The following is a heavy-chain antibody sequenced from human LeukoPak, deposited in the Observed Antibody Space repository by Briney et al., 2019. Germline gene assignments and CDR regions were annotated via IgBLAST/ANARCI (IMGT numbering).Heavy chain of an antibody. J-gene: IGHJ3*01. CDR2: IYYSGST. CDR3: ARDRCCGYYDSDPSYCFDD. Sequence: PSQTLSLTCTVSGDSISSGDYYWSWIRQPPGKGLEWIGFIYYSGSTYYNPSLKSRVTMSVDTSKNQFSLKLSSVTAADTAVYYSARDRCCGYYDSDPSYCFDDGGQGTMVTVSS. V-gene: IGHV4-30-4*01. D-gene: IGHD3-22*01. CDR1: GDSISSGDYY.